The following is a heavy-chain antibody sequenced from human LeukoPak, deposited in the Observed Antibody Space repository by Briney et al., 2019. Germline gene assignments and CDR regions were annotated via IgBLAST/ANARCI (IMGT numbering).Heavy chain of an antibody. CDR2: IYSGGST. Sequence: GGSLRLSCAASGFTFSSYEMNWVRQAPGKGLEWVSIIYSGGSTYYADSVKGRFTISRDNFKNTLYLQMNNLRAEDTTVYYCARDLGYSGYDDAFDIWGQGTMVTVSS. V-gene: IGHV3-53*01. D-gene: IGHD5-12*01. CDR1: GFTFSSYE. CDR3: ARDLGYSGYDDAFDI. J-gene: IGHJ3*02.